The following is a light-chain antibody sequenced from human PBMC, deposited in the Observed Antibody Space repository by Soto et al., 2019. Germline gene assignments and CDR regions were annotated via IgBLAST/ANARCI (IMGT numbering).Light chain of an antibody. CDR2: LNSDGSH. V-gene: IGLV4-69*01. CDR1: SGHSSYA. J-gene: IGLJ3*02. Sequence: QSVLTQSPSASASLGASVKLTCTLSSGHSSYAIAWHQQQPEKGPRYLMKLNSDGSHSKGDGIPDRFSGSSSGAERYLIISSLQSEDEADYYCQTWGTGPWVFGGGTKVTVL. CDR3: QTWGTGPWV.